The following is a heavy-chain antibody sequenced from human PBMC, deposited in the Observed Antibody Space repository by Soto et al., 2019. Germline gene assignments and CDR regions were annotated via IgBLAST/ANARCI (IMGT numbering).Heavy chain of an antibody. J-gene: IGHJ2*01. D-gene: IGHD1-1*01. V-gene: IGHV1-69*13. Sequence: SAVKVSCKERGSSYARYAIHWVLQAPGRGLEWMGGIIPIFGTANYAQKFQGRVTITADESTSTAYMELSSLRPDDTAVYYCASDARGVRLSSRAQRASDL. CDR1: GSSYARYA. CDR2: IIPIFGTA. CDR3: ASDARGVRLSSRAQRASDL.